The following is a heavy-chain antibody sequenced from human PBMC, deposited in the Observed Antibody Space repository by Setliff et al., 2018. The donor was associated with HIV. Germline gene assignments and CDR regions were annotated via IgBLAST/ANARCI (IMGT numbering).Heavy chain of an antibody. D-gene: IGHD3-3*01. CDR2: INHSGST. Sequence: SETLSLTCAVYGGSFSGYHWNWIRQSPGKGLEWIGEINHSGSTNYNPSLKSRITISVDTSKKQFSLKLNSVTAADTAVYYCTRSTIHSHYNFWSGYSGSPLYYMDVWGKGTTVTVSS. V-gene: IGHV4-34*01. J-gene: IGHJ6*03. CDR1: GGSFSGYH. CDR3: TRSTIHSHYNFWSGYSGSPLYYMDV.